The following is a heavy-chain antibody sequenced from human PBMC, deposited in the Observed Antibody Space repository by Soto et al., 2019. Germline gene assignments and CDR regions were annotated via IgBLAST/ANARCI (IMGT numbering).Heavy chain of an antibody. CDR3: ARHYYGRLHFDY. D-gene: IGHD3-10*01. J-gene: IGHJ4*02. CDR2: IFHTGST. V-gene: IGHV4-59*08. Sequence: QMQLQESGPGLVKPSETLSLTCTVSGGSISDIYWSWIRQPPGKGLEWIGYIFHTGSTNYNPSLTSRVTISIDTPKSQFSLRLNSVTATDTAVYYCARHYYGRLHFDYWGQGTLVSVSS. CDR1: GGSISDIY.